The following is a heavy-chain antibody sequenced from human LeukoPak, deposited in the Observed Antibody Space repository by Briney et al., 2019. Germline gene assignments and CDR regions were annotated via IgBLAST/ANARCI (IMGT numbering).Heavy chain of an antibody. J-gene: IGHJ3*02. CDR1: GFMFSSHN. V-gene: IGHV3-23*01. CDR2: ISGSGGIT. CDR3: AKDAGTYFGTDPFDI. D-gene: IGHD1/OR15-1a*01. Sequence: GGSLRLSCVASGFMFSSHNMNWVRQAPGKGLEWVSAISGSGGITKYADSVKGRFTISRDNSKNTMYLQMNSLRAEDTAVYYCAKDAGTYFGTDPFDIWGQGTMVTVSS.